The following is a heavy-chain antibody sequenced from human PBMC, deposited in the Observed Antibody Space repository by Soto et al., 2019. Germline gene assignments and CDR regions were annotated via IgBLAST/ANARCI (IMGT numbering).Heavy chain of an antibody. CDR3: ARGHSTVPFNY. D-gene: IGHD4-17*01. Sequence: SVKVYFKASGGPFSSYAISLVRQAPGQGLEWMGGIIPIFGTANYAQKFHGRVTITADKSTSTAYMELSSLRSEDTAVYYCARGHSTVPFNYWGQGTMVTVSS. CDR2: IIPIFGTA. V-gene: IGHV1-69*06. J-gene: IGHJ4*02. CDR1: GGPFSSYA.